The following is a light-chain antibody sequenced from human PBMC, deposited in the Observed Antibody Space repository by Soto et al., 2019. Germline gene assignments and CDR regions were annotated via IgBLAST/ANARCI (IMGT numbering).Light chain of an antibody. Sequence: EIVLTQSPDTLSLSPGERATLSCGASQSVSSSHFAWYQQKPGQSPRLLIDGASRRATGIPDRFSGSGSGTDFTLTISRMEPEDFAVYYCQQYVGLPPTFGQGTKVDIK. CDR3: QQYVGLPPT. CDR2: GAS. V-gene: IGKV3-20*01. J-gene: IGKJ1*01. CDR1: QSVSSSH.